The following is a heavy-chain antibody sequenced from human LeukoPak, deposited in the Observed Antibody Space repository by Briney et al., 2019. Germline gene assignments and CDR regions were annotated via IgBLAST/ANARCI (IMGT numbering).Heavy chain of an antibody. CDR2: INPTGGST. J-gene: IGHJ4*02. CDR3: ARATGYYYDSSGYAFDY. D-gene: IGHD3-22*01. CDR1: GYTFTSYG. Sequence: GASVKVSCKASGYTFTSYGISWVRQAPGQGLEWMGIINPTGGSTTYAQKFQGRVTMTRDTSTSTVYMGLSSLRSDDTAVYYCARATGYYYDSSGYAFDYWGQGTLVTVSS. V-gene: IGHV1-46*01.